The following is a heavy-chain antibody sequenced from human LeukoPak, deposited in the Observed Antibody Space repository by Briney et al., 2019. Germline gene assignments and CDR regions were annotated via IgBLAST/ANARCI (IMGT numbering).Heavy chain of an antibody. CDR1: GDSISSSSYY. Sequence: SETLSLTCTVSGDSISSSSYYWGWIRQPPGNGLEWIGSTYYRGSPYFQPSLKSRVTISVDTSKNQFSLNLSSVTAADTAAYYCARDHLYSSGWYLGYDAFDIWGQGTMVTVSS. CDR3: ARDHLYSSGWYLGYDAFDI. V-gene: IGHV4-39*02. D-gene: IGHD6-19*01. CDR2: TYYRGSP. J-gene: IGHJ3*02.